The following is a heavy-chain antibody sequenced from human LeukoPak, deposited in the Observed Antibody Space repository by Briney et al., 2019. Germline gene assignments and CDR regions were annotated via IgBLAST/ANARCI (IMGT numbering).Heavy chain of an antibody. CDR1: GYTFNTYG. D-gene: IGHD3-22*01. V-gene: IGHV1-18*01. Sequence: ASVKVSCKTSGYTFNTYGIAWVRQAPGQGPEWMGWISAYNGNTNYAQNLQDRVTMTTDTSTTTAYMELRSLRSDDTAVYYCAREGSLHDSGNYYLSWFDPWGQGTLVTVSS. CDR2: ISAYNGNT. CDR3: AREGSLHDSGNYYLSWFDP. J-gene: IGHJ5*02.